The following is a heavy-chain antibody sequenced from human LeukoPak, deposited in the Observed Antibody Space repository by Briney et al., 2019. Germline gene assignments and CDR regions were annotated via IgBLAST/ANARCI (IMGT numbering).Heavy chain of an antibody. D-gene: IGHD1-26*01. CDR3: ARDTTSYSGSYYYYYMDV. Sequence: PSETLSPTCTVSDGSISGTPYFWGWFRQPPGKGPEWIGNIHYSGTVYYNPSLRSRATISVDTSKNQFSLKLSSVTAADTAVYYCARDTTSYSGSYYYYYMDVWGKGTTVTVSS. CDR2: IHYSGTV. CDR1: DGSISGTPYF. V-gene: IGHV4-39*07. J-gene: IGHJ6*03.